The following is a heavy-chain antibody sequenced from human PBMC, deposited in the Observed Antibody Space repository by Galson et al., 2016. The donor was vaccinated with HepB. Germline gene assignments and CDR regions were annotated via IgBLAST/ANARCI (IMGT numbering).Heavy chain of an antibody. CDR3: ARYGEEAGWNFHQ. J-gene: IGHJ1*01. Sequence: SLRLSCAASGFTFSRFWMNWVRQAPGKGLEWVASIKEDGSKSFYADSVKGRFTISRDNVENSLSLQMNSLRAEDTAVYYCARYGEEAGWNFHQWGQGTLVTVSS. V-gene: IGHV3-7*03. D-gene: IGHD6-19*01. CDR1: GFTFSRFW. CDR2: IKEDGSKS.